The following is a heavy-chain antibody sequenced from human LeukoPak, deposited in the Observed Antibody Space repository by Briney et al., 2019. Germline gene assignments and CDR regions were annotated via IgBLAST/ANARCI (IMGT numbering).Heavy chain of an antibody. CDR1: GDSVSSNSVT. D-gene: IGHD2-2*01. CDR2: TYYWSTWYN. CDR3: ARRLTQYDCFDP. V-gene: IGHV6-1*01. J-gene: IGHJ5*02. Sequence: SQTLSLTCAISGDSVSSNSVTWNWIRQSPSRGLEWLGRTYYWSTWYNDYAVSVRGRITVNPDTSKNQFSLHLNSVTAEDTAVYYCARRLTQYDCFDPWGQGILVTVSS.